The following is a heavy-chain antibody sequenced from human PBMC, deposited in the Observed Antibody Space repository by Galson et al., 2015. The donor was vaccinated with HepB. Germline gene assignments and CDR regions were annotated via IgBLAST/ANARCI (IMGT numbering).Heavy chain of an antibody. CDR1: GFTFSSYS. D-gene: IGHD3-16*02. CDR2: ISSSSSTI. J-gene: IGHJ4*02. V-gene: IGHV3-48*02. Sequence: SLRLSCAASGFTFSSYSMNWVRQAPGKGLEWVSYISSSSSTIYYADSVKGRFTISRDNAKNSLYLQMNSLRDEDTAVYYCARDTLRLGELSFTPTLWYWGQGTLVTVSS. CDR3: ARDTLRLGELSFTPTLWY.